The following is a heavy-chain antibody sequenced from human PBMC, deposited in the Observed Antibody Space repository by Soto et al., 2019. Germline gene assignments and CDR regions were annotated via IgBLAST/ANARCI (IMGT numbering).Heavy chain of an antibody. CDR1: GGTFSSYA. J-gene: IGHJ4*02. V-gene: IGHV1-69*01. Sequence: QVQLVQSGAEVKKPGSSVKVSCKASGGTFSSYAISWVRQAPGQGLEWMGGIIPIFGTANYAQKFQGRVTITADESTSTAYMEPSSLRSEDTAVYYCARGPRVVGAYYFDYWGQGTLVTVSS. CDR3: ARGPRVVGAYYFDY. D-gene: IGHD1-26*01. CDR2: IIPIFGTA.